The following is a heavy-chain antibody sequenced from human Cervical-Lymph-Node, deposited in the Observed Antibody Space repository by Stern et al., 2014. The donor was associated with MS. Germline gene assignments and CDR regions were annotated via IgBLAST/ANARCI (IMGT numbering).Heavy chain of an antibody. J-gene: IGHJ4*02. V-gene: IGHV3-30-3*01. CDR2: ISYGGSKK. D-gene: IGHD4-11*01. Sequence: QVQLVESGGGVVQPGRSLRLSCAASGFSVSGHSMHWVRQAPGKGLEWVTYISYGGSKKKYADSVRGRFTISRDTSTNTLDLQMNSLRVEDTALYYCAREDYRNYSPYIDYWGQGTRVTVSS. CDR1: GFSVSGHS. CDR3: AREDYRNYSPYIDY.